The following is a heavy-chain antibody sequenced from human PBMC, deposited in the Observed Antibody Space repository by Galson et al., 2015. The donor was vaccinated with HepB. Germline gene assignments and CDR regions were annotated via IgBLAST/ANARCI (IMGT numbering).Heavy chain of an antibody. V-gene: IGHV3-23*01. CDR2: ISASGGST. D-gene: IGHD6-19*01. Sequence: SLRLSCAASGFTFSSYAMSWVRQAPGEGLEWVSGISASGGSTFYADSVEGRFTISRDNSKNTLYLQVNSLRAEDTAIYYCAKIRGYSSGWNHFDYWGQGTLVTVSS. CDR1: GFTFSSYA. J-gene: IGHJ4*02. CDR3: AKIRGYSSGWNHFDY.